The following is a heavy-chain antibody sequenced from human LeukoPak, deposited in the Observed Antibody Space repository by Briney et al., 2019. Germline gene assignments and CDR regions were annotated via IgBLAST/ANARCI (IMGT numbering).Heavy chain of an antibody. CDR1: GGSISSSSW. D-gene: IGHD2-2*01. J-gene: IGHJ4*02. Sequence: PSETLSLTCAVSGGSISSSSWWSWVRQPPGKGLEWIGEIYHSGSTNYNPSLKSRVTISVDKSKNQFSLKLSSVTAADTAVYYCARVPRVVVPAATYYFDYWGQGTLVTVSS. CDR2: IYHSGST. V-gene: IGHV4-4*02. CDR3: ARVPRVVVPAATYYFDY.